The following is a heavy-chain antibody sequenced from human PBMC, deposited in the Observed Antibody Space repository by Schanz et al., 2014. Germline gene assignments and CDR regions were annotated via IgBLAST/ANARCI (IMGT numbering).Heavy chain of an antibody. Sequence: QVQLVQSGTEVKKPGASMKISCKAFGYYFGGFGISWVRQAPGQGFEWMGWIGAFQGNTKYAQKFQDRVTLTSDTAASXAYMELRSVRPDDTAVYXCLRANPTQHVVLPDALRYWGQGTLVSVSS. D-gene: IGHD2-2*01. J-gene: IGHJ4*02. CDR2: IGAFQGNT. CDR1: GYYFGGFG. V-gene: IGHV1-18*01. CDR3: LRANPTQHVVLPDALRY.